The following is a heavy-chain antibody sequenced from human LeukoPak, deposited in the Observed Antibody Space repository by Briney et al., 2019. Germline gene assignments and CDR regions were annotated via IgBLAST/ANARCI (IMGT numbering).Heavy chain of an antibody. CDR2: FKSKTDGGTT. D-gene: IGHD3-10*01. CDR1: GFTFTKAW. J-gene: IGHJ3*01. Sequence: GGSLRLSCAASGFTFTKAWMNWVPQAPGRGLEWVGLFKSKTDGGTTVYAAPVKGRFTISRDDSINTLYLQMNSLRTEDTAVYYCVTERSGAFDLWGQGTMVTVSS. V-gene: IGHV3-15*01. CDR3: VTERSGAFDL.